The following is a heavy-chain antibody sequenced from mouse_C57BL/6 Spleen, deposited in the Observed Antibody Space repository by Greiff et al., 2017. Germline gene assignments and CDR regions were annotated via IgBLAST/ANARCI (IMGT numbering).Heavy chain of an antibody. Sequence: EVQLVQSGGGLVKPGGSLKLSCAASGFTFSDYGMHWVRQAPEKGLEWVAYISPGSGTIYYAATVQGRFTISRDNATNTLFLQMTSLRSEDTARYYCARPGLLLFDYWGQGTTLTVSS. CDR2: ISPGSGTI. CDR3: ARPGLLLFDY. J-gene: IGHJ2*01. D-gene: IGHD2-10*01. V-gene: IGHV5-17*01. CDR1: GFTFSDYG.